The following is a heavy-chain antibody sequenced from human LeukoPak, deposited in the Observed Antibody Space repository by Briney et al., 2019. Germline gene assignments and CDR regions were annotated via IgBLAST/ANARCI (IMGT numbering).Heavy chain of an antibody. J-gene: IGHJ4*02. V-gene: IGHV4-39*07. D-gene: IGHD1-26*01. CDR3: AREGPSGSYYI. CDR1: GGSISSSSYY. CDR2: IYYSGST. Sequence: PSETLSLTCTVSGGSISSSSYYWGWIRQPPGKGLEWIGSIYYSGSTYYNPSLKSRVTISVDTSKNQFSLKLSSVTAADTAVYYCAREGPSGSYYIWGQGTLVTVSS.